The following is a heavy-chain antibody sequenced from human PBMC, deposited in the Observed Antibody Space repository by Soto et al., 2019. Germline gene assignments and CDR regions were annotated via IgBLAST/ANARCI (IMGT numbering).Heavy chain of an antibody. CDR2: ISAYNGNT. CDR3: AREKRGTTRRPCEY. Sequence: AASVKVSCKASGYTFTSYGISWVRQAPGQGLEWMGWISAYNGNTNYAQKLQGRVTMTTDTSTSTAYMELRSLRSDDTAVYYCAREKRGTTRRPCEYWGRGTRGAVAS. D-gene: IGHD2-2*01. CDR1: GYTFTSYG. V-gene: IGHV1-18*01. J-gene: IGHJ4*02.